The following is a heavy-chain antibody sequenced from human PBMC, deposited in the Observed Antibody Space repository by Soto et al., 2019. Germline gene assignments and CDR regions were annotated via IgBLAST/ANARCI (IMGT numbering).Heavy chain of an antibody. CDR1: GRTFSTYA. CDR2: ILPVFGTA. Sequence: QVQLVQSGAEVKKPGSSVKVSCKASGRTFSTYAMAWVRQAHGQGLEWMGGILPVFGTADYAQKFQGRVTMTPDVATNTVYLELSSLRSEDPAVYYCARGHESGGNADAFATWGLGTMVTVPS. J-gene: IGHJ3*02. V-gene: IGHV1-69*05. CDR3: ARGHESGGNADAFAT. D-gene: IGHD2-15*01.